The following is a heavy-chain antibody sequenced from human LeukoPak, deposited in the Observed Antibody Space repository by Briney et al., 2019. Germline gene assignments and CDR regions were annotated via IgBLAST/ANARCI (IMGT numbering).Heavy chain of an antibody. CDR1: RFTFSSNY. CDR3: VREGYNNTWYRS. CDR2: MYSGGKT. D-gene: IGHD6-13*01. Sequence: GGSLRLSCAASRFTFSSNYMSWVRQAPGEGLEWVSVMYSGGKTYYADSVKGRFTISRDNSKNTLHLQMNSLRAEDTAVYYCVREGYNNTWYRSWGQGTLVTVSS. V-gene: IGHV3-53*01. J-gene: IGHJ5*02.